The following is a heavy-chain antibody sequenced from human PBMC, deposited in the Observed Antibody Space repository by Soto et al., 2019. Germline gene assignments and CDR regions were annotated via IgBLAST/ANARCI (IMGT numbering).Heavy chain of an antibody. CDR1: RNTVTMYR. Sequence: SYNATRNTVTMYRSRWVRQAPGQGLEWMGWISAYDGNRNNAQKVQGRVTMTTDTSTSTAYMELRSLRSDDSALYYCARGRTSSPYFYAMNVWGQVSPVTVAS. D-gene: IGHD6-13*01. J-gene: IGHJ6*02. CDR2: ISAYDGNR. CDR3: ARGRTSSPYFYAMNV. V-gene: IGHV1-18*01.